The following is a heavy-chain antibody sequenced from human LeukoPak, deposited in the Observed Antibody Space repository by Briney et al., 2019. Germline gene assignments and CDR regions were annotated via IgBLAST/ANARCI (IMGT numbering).Heavy chain of an antibody. CDR3: ARDAGQIRFLEWLLPYYFDY. D-gene: IGHD3-3*01. V-gene: IGHV1-18*01. CDR2: ISAYNGNT. J-gene: IGHJ4*02. CDR1: GYTFTSYG. Sequence: RGASVKVSCKASGYTFTSYGISWVRQAPGQGLEWMGWISAYNGNTNYAQKLQGRVTMTTDTSTSTAYMELRSLRSDDTAVYYCARDAGQIRFLEWLLPYYFDYWGQGTLVTVSS.